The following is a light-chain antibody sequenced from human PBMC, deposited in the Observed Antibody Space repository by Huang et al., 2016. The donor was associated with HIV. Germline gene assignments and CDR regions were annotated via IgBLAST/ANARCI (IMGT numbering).Light chain of an antibody. CDR2: GGS. Sequence: EIVMTQSPATLSLSPGERATLSCRASQRIGTNLAWYQQNPGQAPRLIIYGGSTRASGIPDRFSGSGSVTEFTLTIYSLQAEDFAVYYCQQYQVWPPATFGQGTRVEIK. CDR3: QQYQVWPPAT. V-gene: IGKV3-15*01. J-gene: IGKJ1*01. CDR1: QRIGTN.